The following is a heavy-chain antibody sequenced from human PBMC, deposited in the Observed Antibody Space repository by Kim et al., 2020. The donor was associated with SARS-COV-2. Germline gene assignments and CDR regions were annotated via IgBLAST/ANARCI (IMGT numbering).Heavy chain of an antibody. Sequence: YYVDSVKSRFTISRDNAKNSLYLQMNSLRTEDTAIYYCATLDSVQVPGGIWGQGTLVTVSS. CDR3: ATLDSVQVPGGI. V-gene: IGHV3-7*01. D-gene: IGHD3-10*01. J-gene: IGHJ4*02.